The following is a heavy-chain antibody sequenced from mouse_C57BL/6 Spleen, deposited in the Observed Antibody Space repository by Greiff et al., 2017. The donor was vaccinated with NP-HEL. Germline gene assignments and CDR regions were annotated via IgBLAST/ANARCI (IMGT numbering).Heavy chain of an antibody. CDR2: IHPSDSAS. Sequence: QVQLQQPGAELVKPGASVKVSCKASGYTFTSYWMHWVKQSPGQGLEWIGRIHPSDSASNYNQKFKGKATLTVDKSTNTAYMQLSSLTSEDTAVYYCAISRDYDVLDYWGQGTTLTVSS. J-gene: IGHJ2*01. D-gene: IGHD2-4*01. V-gene: IGHV1-74*01. CDR3: AISRDYDVLDY. CDR1: GYTFTSYW.